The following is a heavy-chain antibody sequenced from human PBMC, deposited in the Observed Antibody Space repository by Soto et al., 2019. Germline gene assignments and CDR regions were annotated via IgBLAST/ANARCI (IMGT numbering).Heavy chain of an antibody. D-gene: IGHD1-26*01. V-gene: IGHV1-69*08. J-gene: IGHJ6*02. Sequence: QVQLVQSGAEVKKPGSSVKVSCKASGGTFSSYTISWVRQAPGQGLEWMGRIIPILGIANYAQKFQGRVTITADKSTSTVYMQLSSLRSEDTAVYYCARDGSGSYYYCGMDVWGQGTTVTVSS. CDR3: ARDGSGSYYYCGMDV. CDR1: GGTFSSYT. CDR2: IIPILGIA.